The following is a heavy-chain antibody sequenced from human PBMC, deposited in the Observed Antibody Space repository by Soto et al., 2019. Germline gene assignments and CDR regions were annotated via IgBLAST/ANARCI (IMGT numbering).Heavy chain of an antibody. J-gene: IGHJ4*02. D-gene: IGHD3-22*01. CDR3: ASSGPYGLLYLY. V-gene: IGHV3-23*01. CDR2: ISGSGDST. CDR1: GFTFSSYA. Sequence: PGGSLRLSCAASGFTFSSYAMSWVRQAPGKGLEWVSGISGSGDSTNYADSVKGRFTISRDNAKNTLYLQMNSLRAEDTAVYYCASSGPYGLLYLYWGQGTLVNVS.